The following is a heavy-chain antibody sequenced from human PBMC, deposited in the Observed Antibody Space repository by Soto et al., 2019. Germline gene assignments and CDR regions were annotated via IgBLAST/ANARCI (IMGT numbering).Heavy chain of an antibody. CDR1: GFTFSNAW. J-gene: IGHJ4*02. CDR2: IKSKTDGGTT. D-gene: IGHD2-15*01. V-gene: IGHV3-15*01. Sequence: GGSLRLSCAASGFTFSNAWMCWVRQAPGKGLEWVGRIKSKTDGGTTDYAAPMKGRFTISRDDSKNTLYLQMNSLKTEDTAVYYCTTDPRVVTYFPFAYWGQGTLVTVSS. CDR3: TTDPRVVTYFPFAY.